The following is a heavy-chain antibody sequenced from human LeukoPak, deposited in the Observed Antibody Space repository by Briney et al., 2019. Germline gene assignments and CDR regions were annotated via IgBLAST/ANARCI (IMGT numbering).Heavy chain of an antibody. CDR2: IYYSGST. V-gene: IGHV4-59*08. CDR3: ARQGYDFWSGYYLDY. CDR1: GGSISSYY. D-gene: IGHD3-3*01. J-gene: IGHJ4*02. Sequence: PSETLSLTCTVSGGSISSYYWSWIRQPPGKGLEWIGYIYYSGSTNYNPSLKSRVTISVDTSKNQFSLKLSSVTAADTAVYYCARQGYDFWSGYYLDYWGQGTLVTVSS.